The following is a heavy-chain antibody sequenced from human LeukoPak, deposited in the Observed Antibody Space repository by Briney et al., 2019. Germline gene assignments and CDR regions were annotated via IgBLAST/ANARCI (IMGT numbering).Heavy chain of an antibody. CDR1: GFTFSSYV. V-gene: IGHV3-23*01. Sequence: GGSLRLSCAASGFTFSSYVISWVRQAPGKGLEWVSSTGGNGLNIVYGESVEGRFTISRDNSENTLYLQMNRLRAEDTALYYCAKGQGGGGGVRGLVDSWGQGTLVIVSS. D-gene: IGHD2-21*01. CDR3: AKGQGGGGGVRGLVDS. CDR2: TGGNGLNI. J-gene: IGHJ4*02.